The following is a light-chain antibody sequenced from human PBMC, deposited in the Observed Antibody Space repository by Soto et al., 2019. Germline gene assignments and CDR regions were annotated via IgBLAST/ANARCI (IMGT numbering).Light chain of an antibody. CDR2: LNSDGSH. V-gene: IGLV4-69*01. CDR1: SGHSSYA. CDR3: QTWGTGIHWV. J-gene: IGLJ3*02. Sequence: QAVVTQSPSASASLGASVKLTCTLSSGHSSYAIAWHQQQPEKGPRYLMKLNSDGSHSKGDGIPDRFSGSSSRAERYLTISSLQSEDEADYYCQTWGTGIHWVFGGGTKVTVL.